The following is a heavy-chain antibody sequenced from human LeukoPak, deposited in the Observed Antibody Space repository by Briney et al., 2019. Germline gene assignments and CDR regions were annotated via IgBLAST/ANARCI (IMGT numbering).Heavy chain of an antibody. Sequence: SETLSLTCTVSGGSISSSSYYWGWIRQPPGKGLEWIGSIYYSGSTYYNPSLKSRVTISVDTSKNQFSLKLSSVTAADTAVYYCARELVRGVKPIDYWGQGTLVTVFS. J-gene: IGHJ4*02. CDR2: IYYSGST. V-gene: IGHV4-39*07. D-gene: IGHD3-10*01. CDR1: GGSISSSSYY. CDR3: ARELVRGVKPIDY.